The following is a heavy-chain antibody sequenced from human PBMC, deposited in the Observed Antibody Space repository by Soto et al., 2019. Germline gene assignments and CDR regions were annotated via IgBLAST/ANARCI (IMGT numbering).Heavy chain of an antibody. CDR2: FDPEDGET. J-gene: IGHJ3*02. CDR3: ATDPGYCTNGVCYKTDAFDI. D-gene: IGHD2-8*01. Sequence: ASVKVSCKVSGYTLTGLSMHWVRQAPGKGLEWMGGFDPEDGETIYAQKFQGRVTMTEDTSTDTAYMELSSLRSEDTAVYYCATDPGYCTNGVCYKTDAFDIWGQGTMVTVSS. CDR1: GYTLTGLS. V-gene: IGHV1-24*01.